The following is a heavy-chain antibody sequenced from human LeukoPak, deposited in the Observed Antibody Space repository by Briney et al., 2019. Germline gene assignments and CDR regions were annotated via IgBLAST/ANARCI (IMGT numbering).Heavy chain of an antibody. J-gene: IGHJ6*02. CDR1: GYTFTSYA. Sequence: ASVKVSCKASGYTFTSYAMHWVRQAPGQRLEWMGWINAGNGNTKYSQKFQGRVTITRDTSASIAYMELSSLRSEDTAVYYCARDGVYCSSTSCQTYYYGMDVWGQGTTVTVSS. V-gene: IGHV1-3*01. D-gene: IGHD2-2*01. CDR2: INAGNGNT. CDR3: ARDGVYCSSTSCQTYYYGMDV.